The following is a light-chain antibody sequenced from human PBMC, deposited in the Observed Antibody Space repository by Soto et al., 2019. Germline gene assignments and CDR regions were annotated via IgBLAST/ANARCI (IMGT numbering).Light chain of an antibody. CDR3: QQFDSWPIT. Sequence: EIVLTQSPATLSVSPGERATLSCRASQSVTTNLAWYQQKPGQVPRLLISGASTRATDIPARFSGSGSGTEFTLTISSLQSEDLAVYYCQQFDSWPITFGQGTRREIK. CDR1: QSVTTN. CDR2: GAS. V-gene: IGKV3-15*01. J-gene: IGKJ5*01.